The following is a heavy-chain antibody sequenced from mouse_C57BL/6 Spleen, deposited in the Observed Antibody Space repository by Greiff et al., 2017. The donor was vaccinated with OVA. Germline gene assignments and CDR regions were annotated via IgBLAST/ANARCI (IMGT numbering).Heavy chain of an antibody. V-gene: IGHV1-52*01. Sequence: QVQLQQSGAELVRPGSSVKLSCKASGYTFTSYWMHWVKQRPIQGLEWIGNIDPSDSETHYNQKFKDKATLTVDKSSSTAYMQLSSLTSEDSAVYYCARSPFITTVEGGYFDVWGTGTTVTVSS. CDR2: IDPSDSET. CDR3: ARSPFITTVEGGYFDV. CDR1: GYTFTSYW. D-gene: IGHD1-1*01. J-gene: IGHJ1*03.